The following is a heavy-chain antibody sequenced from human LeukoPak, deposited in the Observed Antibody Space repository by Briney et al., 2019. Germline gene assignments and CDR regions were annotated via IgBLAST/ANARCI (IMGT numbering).Heavy chain of an antibody. V-gene: IGHV4-59*01. CDR3: ARVGYSGYDLRD. J-gene: IGHJ4*02. Sequence: SETLSLTCTVSGGSISSYYWSWIRQPPGKGLEWIGYIYYSGNTNYNPSLKSRVTISVDTSKNQFSLRLSSVTAADTAVYYCARVGYSGYDLRDWGQGTLVIVSS. CDR2: IYYSGNT. D-gene: IGHD5-12*01. CDR1: GGSISSYY.